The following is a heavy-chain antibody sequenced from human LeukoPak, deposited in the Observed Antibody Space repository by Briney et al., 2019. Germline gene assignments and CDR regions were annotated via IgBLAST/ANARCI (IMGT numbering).Heavy chain of an antibody. J-gene: IGHJ4*02. Sequence: ASVKVSCKASGYTFTGYYMHWVRQAPGQGLEWMGRINPNSGGTNYAQKFQGRVTMTRDTSISTAYMELSRLRSDDTAVYYCERGDYDILTGYYNLDYWGQGTLVTVSS. V-gene: IGHV1-2*06. CDR3: ERGDYDILTGYYNLDY. CDR1: GYTFTGYY. D-gene: IGHD3-9*01. CDR2: INPNSGGT.